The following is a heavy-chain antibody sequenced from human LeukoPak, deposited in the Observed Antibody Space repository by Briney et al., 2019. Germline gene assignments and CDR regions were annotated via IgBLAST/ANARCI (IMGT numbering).Heavy chain of an antibody. CDR2: ISSSSSYT. D-gene: IGHD3-22*01. CDR1: GFTFSDYY. CDR3: ARVLTNYYDSSGYYEARCYFDY. V-gene: IGHV3-11*05. Sequence: GGSLRLSCAASGFTFSDYYMSWIRQAPGKGLEWVSYISSSSSYTNYADSVKGRFTISRDNAKNSLYLQMNSLRAEDTAVYYCARVLTNYYDSSGYYEARCYFDYWGQGTLVTVSS. J-gene: IGHJ4*02.